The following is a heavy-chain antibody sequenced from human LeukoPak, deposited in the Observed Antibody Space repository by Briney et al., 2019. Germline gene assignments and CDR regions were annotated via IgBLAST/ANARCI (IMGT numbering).Heavy chain of an antibody. J-gene: IGHJ4*02. CDR2: IYYSGST. CDR3: ARGCDSSGWVFDY. V-gene: IGHV4-39*07. CDR1: GGSISSSSYY. D-gene: IGHD6-19*01. Sequence: PSETLSLTCTVSGGSISSSSYYWGWIRQPPGKGLEWIGSIYYSGSTYYNPSLKSRVTISVDTSKNQFSLKLSSVTAADTAVYYCARGCDSSGWVFDYWGQGTLVTVSS.